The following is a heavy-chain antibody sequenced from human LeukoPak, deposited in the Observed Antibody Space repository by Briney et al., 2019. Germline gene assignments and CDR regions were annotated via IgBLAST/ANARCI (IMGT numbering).Heavy chain of an antibody. D-gene: IGHD1-26*01. CDR3: ARDRGLIVGAAVDY. J-gene: IGHJ4*02. CDR1: GGTFSSYA. Sequence: SVKVSCKASGGTFSSYAISWVRQAPGQGLEWMGRIIPIFGTANYAQKFLGRVTITTDESTSTAYMELSSLRSEDTAVYYCARDRGLIVGAAVDYWGQGTLVTVSS. CDR2: IIPIFGTA. V-gene: IGHV1-69*05.